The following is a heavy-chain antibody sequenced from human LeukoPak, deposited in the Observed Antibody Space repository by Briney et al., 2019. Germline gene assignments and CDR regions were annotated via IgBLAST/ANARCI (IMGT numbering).Heavy chain of an antibody. D-gene: IGHD6-13*01. Sequence: GGSLRLSCAASGFTVRSSYMSWVRQAPGKGLERVSVIYSGGSTYYADSAKGRFTISRDNSKNTLYLQMNSLRAEDTAVYYCARDAYSSRFFDYWGQGTLVTVSS. CDR3: ARDAYSSRFFDY. J-gene: IGHJ4*02. V-gene: IGHV3-53*01. CDR1: GFTVRSSY. CDR2: IYSGGST.